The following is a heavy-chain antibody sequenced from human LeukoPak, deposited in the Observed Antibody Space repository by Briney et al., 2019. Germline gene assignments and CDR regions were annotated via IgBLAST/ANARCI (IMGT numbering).Heavy chain of an antibody. J-gene: IGHJ5*02. CDR3: ARNIVVVPAAIGLDWFDP. V-gene: IGHV1-2*02. CDR2: INPNSGGT. Sequence: ASVKVSCKASGYTFTGYYMHWVRQAPGQGLEWMGWINPNSGGTNYAQKFQGRVTMTRDTSISTAYMELSRLRSDDTAVYYCARNIVVVPAAIGLDWFDPWGQGTLVTVSS. CDR1: GYTFTGYY. D-gene: IGHD2-2*02.